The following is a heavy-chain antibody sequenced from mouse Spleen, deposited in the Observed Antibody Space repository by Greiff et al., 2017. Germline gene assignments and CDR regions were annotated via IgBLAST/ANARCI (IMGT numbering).Heavy chain of an antibody. CDR2: IYPGDGDT. J-gene: IGHJ3*01. CDR1: GYAFSSSW. V-gene: IGHV1-82*01. Sequence: QVQLKQSGPELVKPGASVKISCKASGYAFSSSWMNWVKQRPGKGLECIGRIYPGDGDTNYNGKFKGKATLTADKSSSTAYMQLSSLTSEDSAVYFCARDGYNVWFAYWGQGTLVTVSA. CDR3: ARDGYNVWFAY. D-gene: IGHD2-3*01.